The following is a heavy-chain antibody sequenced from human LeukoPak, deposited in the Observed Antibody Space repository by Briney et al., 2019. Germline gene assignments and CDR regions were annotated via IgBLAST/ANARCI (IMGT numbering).Heavy chain of an antibody. CDR2: ISGSGGTT. CDR1: GFTFDTYG. V-gene: IGHV3-23*01. D-gene: IGHD6-19*01. Sequence: GGSLRLSCAASGFTFDTYGMSWVRQAPGKGLEWVSAISGSGGTTYYADSVKGRFTVSRGNSKNTLFLDMNSLRAEDTAVYYCAKVSAYSTGWYTSWGQGTLVTVSS. CDR3: AKVSAYSTGWYTS. J-gene: IGHJ5*02.